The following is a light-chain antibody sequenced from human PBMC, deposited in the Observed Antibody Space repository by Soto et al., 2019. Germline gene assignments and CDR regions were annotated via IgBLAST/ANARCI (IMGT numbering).Light chain of an antibody. CDR2: KAS. CDR1: QSISTW. CDR3: QQYNTYPLT. J-gene: IGKJ4*02. V-gene: IGKV1-5*03. Sequence: DIQMTQSPSTLSASVGDRVTITCRASQSISTWLAWYQQKPGKAPKLLIYKASNLEGGVPSRFRGSGSGTEFNFTISSLQPDEFATYYCQQYNTYPLTFGGGTTVEIK.